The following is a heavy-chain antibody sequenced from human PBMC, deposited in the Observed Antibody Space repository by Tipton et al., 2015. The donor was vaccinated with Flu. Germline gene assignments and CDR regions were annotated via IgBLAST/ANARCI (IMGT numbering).Heavy chain of an antibody. Sequence: SLRLSCTASGFTFDDYAMHWVRQAPGQGLEWVSSINWNGVSIDYADSVKGRFTISRDNAKNSLYLQMNSLRSEDTAVYYCAKDMRDSSSLDYYYFHGMGVWGQGTTVTVSS. J-gene: IGHJ6*02. D-gene: IGHD6-6*01. V-gene: IGHV3-9*01. CDR2: INWNGVSI. CDR1: GFTFDDYA. CDR3: AKDMRDSSSLDYYYFHGMGV.